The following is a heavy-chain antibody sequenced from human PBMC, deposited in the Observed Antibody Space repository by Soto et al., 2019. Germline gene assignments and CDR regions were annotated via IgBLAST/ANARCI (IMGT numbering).Heavy chain of an antibody. CDR2: ISTYNGDT. J-gene: IGHJ6*02. Sequence: QVQLVQSGAEVKKPGASVKVSCKASGYTFTRSGISWVRQAPGQGLEWMGGISTYNGDTNYAQTFQGRVTMTTDTSTSPVYMELRSLRSDYTAGYYCAREGVAPYYYYGMDVWGQGTPVTVSS. CDR3: AREGVAPYYYYGMDV. CDR1: GYTFTRSG. V-gene: IGHV1-18*01.